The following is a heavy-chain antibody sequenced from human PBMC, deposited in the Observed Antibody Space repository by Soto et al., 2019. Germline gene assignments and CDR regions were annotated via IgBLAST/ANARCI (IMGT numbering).Heavy chain of an antibody. Sequence: QVQLVQSGAEVKKPGSSVKVSCKSSGGTFSTYGINWVRQAPGQGLEWMGMIIPNFGTPTYAQKFRGRVSITADESTSTAYMELSSLTSDDTDFYYCPRDGRSSSYDFWGQGTLVTVSS. D-gene: IGHD6-13*01. CDR1: GGTFSTYG. CDR3: PRDGRSSSYDF. J-gene: IGHJ4*02. CDR2: IIPNFGTP. V-gene: IGHV1-69*18.